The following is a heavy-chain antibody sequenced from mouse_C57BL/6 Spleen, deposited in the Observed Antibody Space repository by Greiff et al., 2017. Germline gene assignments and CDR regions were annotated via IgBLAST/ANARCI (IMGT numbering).Heavy chain of an antibody. CDR1: GYTFTDYE. CDR3: TRGRTTVVPFDV. V-gene: IGHV1-15*01. D-gene: IGHD1-1*01. J-gene: IGHJ1*03. Sequence: QVQLQQSGAELVRPGASVTLSCKASGYTFTDYEMHWVKQTPVHGLEWIGAIDPETGGTAYNQKFKGKAILTADKSSSTAYMELRSLTSEDSAVYYCTRGRTTVVPFDVWGTGTTVTVSS. CDR2: IDPETGGT.